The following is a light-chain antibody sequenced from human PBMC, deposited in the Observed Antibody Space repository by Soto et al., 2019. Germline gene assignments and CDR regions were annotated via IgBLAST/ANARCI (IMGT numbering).Light chain of an antibody. CDR3: QQYNSYPIT. Sequence: DIQMTQSPSTLSASVGDRVTITCRAGQSISSWLAWYQQEPGKAPKILIYKASSLESGVPSRFSGSGSGTEFTLTISSLQPDDFATYYCQQYNSYPITFGQGTRLEIK. CDR2: KAS. V-gene: IGKV1-5*03. CDR1: QSISSW. J-gene: IGKJ5*01.